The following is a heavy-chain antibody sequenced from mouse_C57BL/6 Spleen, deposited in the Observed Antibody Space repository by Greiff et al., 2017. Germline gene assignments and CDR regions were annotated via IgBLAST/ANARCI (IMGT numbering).Heavy chain of an antibody. CDR3: ARGNWGAAWFAY. CDR2: IDPSDSYT. CDR1: GYTFTSYW. D-gene: IGHD4-1*01. V-gene: IGHV1-69*01. J-gene: IGHJ3*01. Sequence: QVQLQQPGAELVMPGASVKLSCKASGYTFTSYWMHWVKQRPGQGLEWIGEIDPSDSYTNYNQKFKGKSTLTVDKSSSTAYMQLSSLTSEASAVYYCARGNWGAAWFAYWGQGTLVTVSA.